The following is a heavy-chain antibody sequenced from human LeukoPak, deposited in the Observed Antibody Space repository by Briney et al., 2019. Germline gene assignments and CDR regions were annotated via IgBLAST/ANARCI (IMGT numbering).Heavy chain of an antibody. Sequence: PGGSLRLSCAASGLIVSSNYMSWVRHAPGKGLEWVSFIYSGGSTYYADSVKGRFTISRDNSKNTLYLQMNSLRAEDTAVYYCARGRRDGYNYASVYFDYWGQGTLVTVSS. CDR1: GLIVSSNY. J-gene: IGHJ4*02. CDR3: ARGRRDGYNYASVYFDY. D-gene: IGHD5-12*01. CDR2: IYSGGST. V-gene: IGHV3-53*01.